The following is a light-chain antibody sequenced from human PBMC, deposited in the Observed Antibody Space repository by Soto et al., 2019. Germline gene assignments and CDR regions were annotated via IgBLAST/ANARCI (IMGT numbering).Light chain of an antibody. Sequence: EIVLTQSPGTLSLSPGERATLSCRASQSVSSSYLAWYQPKPGQAPRLLIFGASSRATGIPVRFSGSGSGTDFPLTISRLEPEDFAVYYCQQYGSSTWTFGQGTKVEI. J-gene: IGKJ1*01. CDR3: QQYGSSTWT. CDR1: QSVSSSY. V-gene: IGKV3-20*01. CDR2: GAS.